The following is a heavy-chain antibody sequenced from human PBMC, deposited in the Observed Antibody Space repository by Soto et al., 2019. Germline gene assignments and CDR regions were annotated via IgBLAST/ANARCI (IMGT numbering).Heavy chain of an antibody. CDR2: FYYSGST. CDR3: ARAKAPLYSSSWYWFDP. J-gene: IGHJ5*02. CDR1: GGSISSYY. D-gene: IGHD6-13*01. Sequence: PSETLSLTCTVSGGSISSYYWSWIRQPPGRGLEWFVYFYYSGSTNYNPSLKSRVTLSVDTSKNQFSLKLSFVTAADTAVFYCARAKAPLYSSSWYWFDPWGQGTLVTVSS. V-gene: IGHV4-59*08.